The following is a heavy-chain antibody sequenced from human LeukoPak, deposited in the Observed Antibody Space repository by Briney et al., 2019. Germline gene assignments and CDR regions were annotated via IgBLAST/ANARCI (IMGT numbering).Heavy chain of an antibody. D-gene: IGHD2-2*01. V-gene: IGHV4-38-2*01. CDR2: IYHGGNT. CDR3: ARKGGPAAPFDY. J-gene: IGHJ4*02. Sequence: SETLSLTCAVSGYSIGSGYYWGWIRQPPGKGLEWIGIIYHGGNTYYNPSLKSRVTISVDTSKNQFSLKLNSVTAADTAVYYCARKGGPAAPFDYWGQGTLVTVSS. CDR1: GYSIGSGYY.